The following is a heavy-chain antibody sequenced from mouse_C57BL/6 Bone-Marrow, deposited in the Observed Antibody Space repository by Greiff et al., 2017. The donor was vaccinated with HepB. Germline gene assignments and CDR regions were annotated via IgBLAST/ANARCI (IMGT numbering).Heavy chain of an antibody. J-gene: IGHJ4*01. CDR2: IHPNSGST. D-gene: IGHD3-1*01. V-gene: IGHV1-64*01. Sequence: QVHVKQPGAELVKPGASVKLSCKASGYTFTSYWMHWVKQRPGQGLEWIGMIHPNSGSTNYNEKFKSKATLTVDKSSSTAYMQLSSLTSEDSAVYYCAREGYDRVYYAMDYWGQGTSVTVSS. CDR1: GYTFTSYW. CDR3: AREGYDRVYYAMDY.